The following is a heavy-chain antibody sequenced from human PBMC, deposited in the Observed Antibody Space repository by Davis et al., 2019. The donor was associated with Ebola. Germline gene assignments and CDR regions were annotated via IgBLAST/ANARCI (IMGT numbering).Heavy chain of an antibody. J-gene: IGHJ6*02. V-gene: IGHV3-30-3*01. Sequence: GESLKISCAASGFTFSSYAMHWVRQAPGKGLEWVAVISYDGSNKYYADSVKGRFTISRDNSKNTLYLQMNSLRAEDTALYYCAKDMGWVVVAATRSWGYGMDVWGQGTTVTVSS. CDR2: ISYDGSNK. CDR1: GFTFSSYA. D-gene: IGHD2-15*01. CDR3: AKDMGWVVVAATRSWGYGMDV.